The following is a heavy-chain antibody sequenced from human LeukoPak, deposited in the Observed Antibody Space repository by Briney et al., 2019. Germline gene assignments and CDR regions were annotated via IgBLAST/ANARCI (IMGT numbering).Heavy chain of an antibody. D-gene: IGHD5-12*01. CDR2: ITNSGST. Sequence: PSETLSLTCAVYGGSFSGYYWSWIRQPPAKGLEWIGFITNSGSTNYSPSFTRRLTISVDTSKNQVSLRLTSATAADTAVYYCARHARGYSFGAWFDPWGQGVLVTVSS. CDR3: ARHARGYSFGAWFDP. CDR1: GGSFSGYY. J-gene: IGHJ5*02. V-gene: IGHV4-34*01.